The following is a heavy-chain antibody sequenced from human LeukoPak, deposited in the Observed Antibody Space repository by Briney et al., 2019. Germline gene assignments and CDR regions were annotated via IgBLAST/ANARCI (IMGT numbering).Heavy chain of an antibody. CDR3: ARVHSGSYWPRDFDY. Sequence: GGSLRLSCAASGFTFSSYWMSWVRQAPGKGLEWVANIKQDGSEKYYVDSVKGRFTISRDNAKNSLYLQMNSLRAEDTAVYYCARVHSGSYWPRDFDYWGKGTLVTVSS. J-gene: IGHJ4*02. CDR1: GFTFSSYW. CDR2: IKQDGSEK. V-gene: IGHV3-7*01. D-gene: IGHD1-26*01.